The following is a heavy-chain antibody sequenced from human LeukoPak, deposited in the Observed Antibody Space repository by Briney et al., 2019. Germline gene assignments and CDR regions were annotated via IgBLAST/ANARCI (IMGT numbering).Heavy chain of an antibody. Sequence: GGSLRLSCAASGFSFSRYSMNWVRQAPGKGLEWISYISSDGSTIYYADSVKGRFTISRDNARNSLYLQMNSLRAEDTAVYYCARDPAMQTWLSAYYFDYWGQGTQVSVSS. D-gene: IGHD3-22*01. V-gene: IGHV3-48*01. CDR2: ISSDGSTI. CDR1: GFSFSRYS. J-gene: IGHJ4*02. CDR3: ARDPAMQTWLSAYYFDY.